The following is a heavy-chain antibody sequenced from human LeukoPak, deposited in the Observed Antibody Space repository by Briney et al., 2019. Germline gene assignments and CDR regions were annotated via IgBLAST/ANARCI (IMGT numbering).Heavy chain of an antibody. CDR3: ARDSSSPHLPAEKYFQH. V-gene: IGHV1-18*01. CDR1: GYTFTSYG. CDR2: ISAYNGNT. J-gene: IGHJ1*01. D-gene: IGHD6-13*01. Sequence: ASVKVSCKASGYTFTSYGISWVRQAPGQGLEWMGWISAYNGNTNYAQKLQGRVTMTTDTSTSTAYMELRSLRSDDTAVYYCARDSSSPHLPAEKYFQHWGQGTLVTVSS.